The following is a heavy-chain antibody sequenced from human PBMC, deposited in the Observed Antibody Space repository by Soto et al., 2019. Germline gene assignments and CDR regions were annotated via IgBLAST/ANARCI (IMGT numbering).Heavy chain of an antibody. CDR2: IYSSGST. V-gene: IGHV4-39*01. J-gene: IGHJ3*01. Sequence: NPSETLSLTCTVSGGSISRSTYYWGWLRQPPGKGLEWIGSIYSSGSTYYHPSLKSRVTISVDTSKNQFFLKLSFVTAADTAVYYCATPVTSGYQALEVWGQGTMVTVSS. CDR3: ATPVTSGYQALEV. CDR1: GGSISRSTYY. D-gene: IGHD3-22*01.